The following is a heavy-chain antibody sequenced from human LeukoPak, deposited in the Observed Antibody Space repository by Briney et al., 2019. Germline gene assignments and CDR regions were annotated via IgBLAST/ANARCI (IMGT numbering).Heavy chain of an antibody. D-gene: IGHD1-14*01. CDR2: IYYNGYT. V-gene: IGHV4-59*08. Sequence: SETLSLTCAVYGESFSGYYWTWIRQPPGKGLEWIGYIYYNGYTDYNPSLKSRVTISVDTSKNQLSLHMSSVTASDSAIYYCARHRRNLNEDRFREGEPNFDYWGQGTLVTVSS. CDR1: GESFSGYY. CDR3: ARHRRNLNEDRFREGEPNFDY. J-gene: IGHJ4*02.